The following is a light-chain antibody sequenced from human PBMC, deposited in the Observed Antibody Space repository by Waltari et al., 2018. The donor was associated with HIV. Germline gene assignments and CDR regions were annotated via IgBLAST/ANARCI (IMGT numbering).Light chain of an antibody. CDR2: VNT. J-gene: IGLJ3*02. CDR1: SSTPGAGYD. V-gene: IGLV1-40*01. CDR3: QSYDSSLSGWV. Sequence: QSMLTHPHSVSRAPGQRLTTPYSGRSSTPGAGYDIHWYQQLPRTAHRLLIYVNTNRPAGVPDRFSGSKAGTSASLAITGLQAEDEADYYCQSYDSSLSGWVFGGGTKLTVV.